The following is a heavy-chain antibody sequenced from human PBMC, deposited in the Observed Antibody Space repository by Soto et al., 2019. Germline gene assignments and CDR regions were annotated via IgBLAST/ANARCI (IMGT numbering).Heavy chain of an antibody. J-gene: IGHJ4*02. CDR1: GFTFSNHG. Sequence: QVQLVESGGGVVQPGRSLRLSCAASGFTFSNHGMHWVRQAPGKGLEWVAVISYDSSDKYYAYSVKGRFTISRDNSKNTLYLQMNSLRLEDTAVYYCATWGEVAGGIFDYWGQGTLVTVSS. V-gene: IGHV3-30*03. CDR2: ISYDSSDK. D-gene: IGHD6-19*01. CDR3: ATWGEVAGGIFDY.